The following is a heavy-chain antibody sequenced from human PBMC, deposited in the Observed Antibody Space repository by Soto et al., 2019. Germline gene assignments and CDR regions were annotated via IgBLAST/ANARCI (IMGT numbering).Heavy chain of an antibody. Sequence: EVQLVESGGGLIQPGGSLRLSCAVSGFTVSNNYMSWVRQAPGKGLEGVSVIYSGGYTAYGDSVKGRFTISRDNSKNTLFFQMKRRGADVPAVYYGAGHPGGGGYWGQGTLVTVSS. CDR3: AGHPGGGGY. D-gene: IGHD3-10*01. V-gene: IGHV3-53*01. CDR1: GFTVSNNY. CDR2: IYSGGYT. J-gene: IGHJ4*02.